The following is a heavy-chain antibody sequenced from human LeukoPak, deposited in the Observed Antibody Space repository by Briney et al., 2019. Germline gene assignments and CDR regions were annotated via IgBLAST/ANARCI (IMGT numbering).Heavy chain of an antibody. D-gene: IGHD3-9*01. V-gene: IGHV3-30*02. CDR2: IRYDGSNK. CDR3: EKERRDILGK. CDR1: GFTFSSYG. J-gene: IGHJ4*02. Sequence: GGSLRLSCAASGFTFSSYGMHWVRQAPGKGLEWVAFIRYDGSNKYYADSVKGRFTISRDNSNNTLYLQTSSLTAEDTAVYYCEKERRDILGKWGQGTLVTVSS.